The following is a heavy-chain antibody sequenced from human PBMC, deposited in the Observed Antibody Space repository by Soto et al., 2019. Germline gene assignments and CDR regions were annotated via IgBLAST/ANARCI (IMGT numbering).Heavy chain of an antibody. CDR3: SITRHHHGAAFDS. CDR2: IYPGDSET. J-gene: IGHJ4*01. Sequence: PGESLKIPCNGSAYTFTNYYIGWVRQMPGKGLEWMGIIYPGDSETTYSPSFQGQVTFSVDKSHNIAYLQWSRLKASDTGTYYCSITRHHHGAAFDSWGHGTLVTVSS. CDR1: AYTFTNYY. D-gene: IGHD6-25*01. V-gene: IGHV5-51*01.